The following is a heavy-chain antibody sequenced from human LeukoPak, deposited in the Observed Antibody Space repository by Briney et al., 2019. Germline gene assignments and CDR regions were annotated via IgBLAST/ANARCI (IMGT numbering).Heavy chain of an antibody. V-gene: IGHV3-30*18. D-gene: IGHD3-3*01. CDR2: IWYGGSNK. CDR1: GFTFSSYG. J-gene: IGHJ4*02. CDR3: AKDGGFWSGYIDY. Sequence: PGRSLRPSCAASGFTFSSYGMHWVRQAPGKGLEWVAVIWYGGSNKYYADSVKGRFTISRDNSKNTLYLQMNSLRAEDTAVYYCAKDGGFWSGYIDYWGQGTLVTVSS.